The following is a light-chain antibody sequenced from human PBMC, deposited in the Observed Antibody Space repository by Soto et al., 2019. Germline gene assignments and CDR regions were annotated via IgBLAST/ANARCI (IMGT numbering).Light chain of an antibody. V-gene: IGKV3-15*01. CDR3: QQYNNWPLT. CDR1: QSVSSR. J-gene: IGKJ2*01. Sequence: IVMTQSPATLSVSPGESATLSCRASQSVSSRLAWYQQKPGQAPRLLIYGASTRATGIPARFSGSGSGTEFTLTISSLQSEDFALYYCQQYNNWPLTFGQGTKLEIK. CDR2: GAS.